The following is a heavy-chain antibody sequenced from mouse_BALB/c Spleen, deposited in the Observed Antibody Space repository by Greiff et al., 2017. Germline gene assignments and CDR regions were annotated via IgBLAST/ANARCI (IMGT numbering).Heavy chain of an antibody. CDR1: GFTFSSYT. V-gene: IGHV5-6-4*01. CDR2: ISSGGSYT. D-gene: IGHD2-4*01. Sequence: EVKLMESGGGLVKPGGSLKLSCAASGFTFSSYTMSWVRQTPEKRLEWVATISSGGSYTYYPDSVKGRFTISRDNAKNTLYLQMSSLKSEDTAMYYCTRDGGITGAMDYWGQGTSVTVSS. J-gene: IGHJ4*01. CDR3: TRDGGITGAMDY.